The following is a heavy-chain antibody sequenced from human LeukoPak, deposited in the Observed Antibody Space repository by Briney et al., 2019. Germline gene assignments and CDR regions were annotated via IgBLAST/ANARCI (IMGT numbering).Heavy chain of an antibody. Sequence: SETLSLTCNVSGGSISSSNYRWGWIRQPPGKGLEWIGSIYYSGTTYYNPSLKSRVTISVDTSKNQFSLKLSSVTAADTAIYYCFGYCSGTSCFIDYYYYMDVWGKGTTVTVSS. CDR2: IYYSGTT. V-gene: IGHV4-39*01. CDR1: GGSISSSNYR. J-gene: IGHJ6*03. CDR3: FGYCSGTSCFIDYYYYMDV. D-gene: IGHD2-2*03.